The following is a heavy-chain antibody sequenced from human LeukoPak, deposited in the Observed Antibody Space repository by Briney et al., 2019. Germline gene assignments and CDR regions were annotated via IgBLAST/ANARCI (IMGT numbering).Heavy chain of an antibody. CDR3: AREYYYDSSGYYKGGFDY. J-gene: IGHJ4*02. CDR2: INSDGSST. Sequence: GGSLRLSCAASGFTFSSYWMHWVRQAPGKGLVWVSRINSDGSSTSYADSVKGRFTISRDNAKNTLYLQMNSLRAEDTAVYYCAREYYYDSSGYYKGGFDYWGQGTLVTVSS. CDR1: GFTFSSYW. V-gene: IGHV3-74*01. D-gene: IGHD3-22*01.